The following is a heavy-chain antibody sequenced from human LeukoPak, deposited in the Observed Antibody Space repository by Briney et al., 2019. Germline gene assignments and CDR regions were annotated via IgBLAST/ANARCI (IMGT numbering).Heavy chain of an antibody. CDR3: ARGYCSGGSCHGHDAFDI. Sequence: PGGSLRLSCAASGFTFSSYEMNWVRQAPGKGLEWVSYISSSGSTIYYADSEKGRLTISRDNAKNSLYLQMNSLRAKDTAVYYCARGYCSGGSCHGHDAFDIWGQGTMVTVSS. J-gene: IGHJ3*02. CDR2: ISSSGSTI. CDR1: GFTFSSYE. D-gene: IGHD2-15*01. V-gene: IGHV3-48*03.